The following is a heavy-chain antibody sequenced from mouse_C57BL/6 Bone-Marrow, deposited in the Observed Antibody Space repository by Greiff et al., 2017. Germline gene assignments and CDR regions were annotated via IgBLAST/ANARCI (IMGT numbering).Heavy chain of an antibody. CDR3: ARNGNYPAWFAD. V-gene: IGHV1-53*01. CDR2: ITPSDGGT. CDR1: GYTFTSYW. D-gene: IGHD2-1*01. J-gene: IGHJ3*01. Sequence: VQLQQSGTELVKPWPSVKLSCTASGYTFTSYWLHWVKQRPGQGLEWIGNITPSDGGTNYNESFKNQATLTVDKSSSPAYMQLSSLTSEDSAVYYCARNGNYPAWFADWGQGTLVTVSA.